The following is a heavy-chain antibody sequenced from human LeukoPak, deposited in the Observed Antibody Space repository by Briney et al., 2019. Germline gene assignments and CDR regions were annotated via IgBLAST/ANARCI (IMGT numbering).Heavy chain of an antibody. CDR2: ISYDGNNK. CDR1: GFTFSTYA. D-gene: IGHD3-22*01. CDR3: ARAYFYDTTGIPLDAFDI. J-gene: IGHJ3*02. Sequence: GRSLRLSCDASGFTFSTYAMHWVRQAPGKGLEWVAVISYDGNNKYYADSVQGRFTISRDNSKNTLLLQMNSLRAEDTAVYYCARAYFYDTTGIPLDAFDIWGQGTMVTASS. V-gene: IGHV3-30-3*01.